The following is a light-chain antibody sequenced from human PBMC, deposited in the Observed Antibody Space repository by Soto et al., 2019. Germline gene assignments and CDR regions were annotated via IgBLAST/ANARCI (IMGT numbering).Light chain of an antibody. CDR2: DVS. V-gene: IGLV2-14*01. Sequence: QSALTQPASVSGSPGQSITISCTGTSSDVGGYNYVSWYQQHPGKAPKLMIYDVSNRPSGVSNRFSGSKSGNTASLTISGLQAEDEADYYCSSSTSSSTLDPVVFGGGTKLTVL. CDR3: SSSTSSSTLDPVV. J-gene: IGLJ2*01. CDR1: SSDVGGYNY.